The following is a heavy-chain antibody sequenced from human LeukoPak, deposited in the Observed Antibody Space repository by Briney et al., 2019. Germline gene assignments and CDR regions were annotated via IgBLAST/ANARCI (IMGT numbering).Heavy chain of an antibody. CDR1: GGSISSSSYY. D-gene: IGHD5-24*01. J-gene: IGHJ5*02. CDR2: IYYSGST. Sequence: SETLSLTCTDSGGSISSSSYYWGWIRQPPGKGLEWIGSIYYSGSTYYNPSLKSRVTISVDTSKNQFSLKLSSVTAADTAVYYCARGPRMATIHWFDPWGQGTLVTVSS. V-gene: IGHV4-39*07. CDR3: ARGPRMATIHWFDP.